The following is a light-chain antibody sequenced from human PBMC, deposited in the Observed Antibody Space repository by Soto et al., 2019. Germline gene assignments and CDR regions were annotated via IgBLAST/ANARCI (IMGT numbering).Light chain of an antibody. J-gene: IGKJ1*01. CDR2: KAS. CDR1: QTISSW. Sequence: DIQMSQSPATLSGYVGDRVTITCRASQTISSWLAWYQQKPGKAPKLLIYKASTLKSGVPSRFSGSGSGTEFTLTISSLQPDDCATYYCQHYNSYSEAFGQGTKMDIK. CDR3: QHYNSYSEA. V-gene: IGKV1-5*03.